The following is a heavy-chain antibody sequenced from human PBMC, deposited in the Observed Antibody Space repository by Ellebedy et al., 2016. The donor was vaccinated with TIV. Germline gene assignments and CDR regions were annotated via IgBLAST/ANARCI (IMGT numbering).Heavy chain of an antibody. V-gene: IGHV3-7*01. CDR2: IKGDASQI. J-gene: IGHJ4*02. Sequence: GESLKISCAASGFTFSTYWMSWVRQAPGKGLEWVAHIKGDASQIRYLDSVEGRFTISRDNAMNSLYLQMNILRAEDAAVYFCARIYCGGGHCYYDYWGQGTLVSVSS. CDR1: GFTFSTYW. CDR3: ARIYCGGGHCYYDY. D-gene: IGHD2-21*02.